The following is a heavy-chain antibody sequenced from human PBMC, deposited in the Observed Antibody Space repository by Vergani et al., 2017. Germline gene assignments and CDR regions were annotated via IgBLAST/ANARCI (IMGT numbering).Heavy chain of an antibody. CDR2: IYYSGRT. CDR3: AKDPGGIAAAGTFDP. Sequence: VQLQESGPGLVKPSETLSLTCTVSGGSISSYYWSWIRQPPGKGLEWIGYIYYSGRTNYNPSLKSRVTISVGTSKNQFSLKLSSVTAADTAVYYCAKDPGGIAAAGTFDPWGQGTLVTVSS. D-gene: IGHD6-13*01. J-gene: IGHJ5*02. V-gene: IGHV4-59*01. CDR1: GGSISSYY.